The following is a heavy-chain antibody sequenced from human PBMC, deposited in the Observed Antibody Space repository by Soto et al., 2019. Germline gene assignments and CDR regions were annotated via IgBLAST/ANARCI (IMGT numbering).Heavy chain of an antibody. J-gene: IGHJ4*02. V-gene: IGHV1-69*09. CDR2: ILPRLGLT. Sequence: QVQLVQSGAEVKKPGSSVKVSCKASGGTFGNYGISWVRQAPGQGLEWMGGILPRLGLTKSAQGFQGRVTFIADKSTNTAYMELSSLRTEDTAVFYCARDRYSDDVVLFYESADWGQGTLVTVSS. CDR1: GGTFGNYG. CDR3: ARDRYSDDVVLFYESAD. D-gene: IGHD5-12*01.